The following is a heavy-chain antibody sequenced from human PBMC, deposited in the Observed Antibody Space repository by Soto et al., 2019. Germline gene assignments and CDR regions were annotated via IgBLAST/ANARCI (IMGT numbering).Heavy chain of an antibody. Sequence: LRLSCAASGFTFSSYGMHWVRQAPGKGLEWVAVISYDGSNKYYADSVKGRFTISRDNSKNTLYLQMNSLRAEDTAVYYCAKRRSSSWPDYWGQGTLVTVSS. CDR1: GFTFSSYG. CDR3: AKRRSSSWPDY. D-gene: IGHD6-13*01. J-gene: IGHJ4*02. CDR2: ISYDGSNK. V-gene: IGHV3-30*18.